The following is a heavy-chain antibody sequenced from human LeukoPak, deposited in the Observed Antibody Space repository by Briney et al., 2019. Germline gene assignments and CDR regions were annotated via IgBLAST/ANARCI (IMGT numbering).Heavy chain of an antibody. J-gene: IGHJ5*02. CDR2: ISWNGGRI. V-gene: IGHV3-9*01. D-gene: IGHD2-2*01. Sequence: GGSLRLSRAASGFTFYDYDMHGVRHAPGKGLEWVSGISWNGGRIRYADSVKGRIANSRDNAKNSLYLKMQSLRAEDTALYYCARDTALDAAGWFDPWGQGALVTVSS. CDR1: GFTFYDYD. CDR3: ARDTALDAAGWFDP.